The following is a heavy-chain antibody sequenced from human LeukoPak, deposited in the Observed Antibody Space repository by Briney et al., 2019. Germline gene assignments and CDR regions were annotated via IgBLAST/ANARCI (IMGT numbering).Heavy chain of an antibody. J-gene: IGHJ3*02. Sequence: AGGSLRLSCAASGFTFDDYGMSWVRQAPGKGLEWVSGINWNGGSTGYADSVKGRFTISRDNAKNSLYLQMNSLRAEDTALYYCARKAFLYSIVGATTREWFAFDIWGQGTMATVSS. CDR1: GFTFDDYG. CDR3: ARKAFLYSIVGATTREWFAFDI. CDR2: INWNGGST. D-gene: IGHD1-26*01. V-gene: IGHV3-20*04.